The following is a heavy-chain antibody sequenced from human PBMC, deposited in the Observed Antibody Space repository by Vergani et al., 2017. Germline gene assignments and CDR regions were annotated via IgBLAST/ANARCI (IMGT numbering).Heavy chain of an antibody. CDR2: IIPILGIA. V-gene: IGHV1-69*04. CDR3: ATPKTGGGSYFDY. J-gene: IGHJ4*02. D-gene: IGHD7-27*01. Sequence: QVQLVQSGAEVKKPGASVKVSCKASGGTFSSYAISWVRQAPGQGLEWMGRIIPILGIANYAQKFQGRVTISAVESTSTAYMELSSLRSGDTAVYYCATPKTGGGSYFDYWGQGTLVTVSS. CDR1: GGTFSSYA.